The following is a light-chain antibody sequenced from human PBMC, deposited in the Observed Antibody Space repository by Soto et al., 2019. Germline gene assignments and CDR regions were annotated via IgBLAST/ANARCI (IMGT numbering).Light chain of an antibody. J-gene: IGKJ2*01. CDR1: HSVSRW. CDR3: QQYKTYPYT. CDR2: DAS. Sequence: DIPMTQSPSTLSASVPDRVTITCRASHSVSRWLAWYQQKPGKAPKLLIYDASSLESGVPSRFSGSGSGTEFTLTISSRQPDDFATYYCQQYKTYPYTFGQGTKLEIK. V-gene: IGKV1-5*01.